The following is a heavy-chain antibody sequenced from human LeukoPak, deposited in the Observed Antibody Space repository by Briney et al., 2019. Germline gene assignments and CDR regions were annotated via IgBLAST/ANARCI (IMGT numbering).Heavy chain of an antibody. D-gene: IGHD3/OR15-3a*01. CDR3: AKVWDWGNGSY. J-gene: IGHJ4*02. CDR2: ISGSGGST. V-gene: IGHV3-23*01. Sequence: GGSLRLSCAASGFTFSSYAMSWVRQAPGKGLEWVSAISGSGGSTYYADSVKGRFTISRDNSKNTLYLQMNGLRAEDTAVYYCAKVWDWGNGSYWGQGTLVTVSS. CDR1: GFTFSSYA.